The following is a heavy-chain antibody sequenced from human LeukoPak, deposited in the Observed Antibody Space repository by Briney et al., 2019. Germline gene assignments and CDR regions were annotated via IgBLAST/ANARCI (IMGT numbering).Heavy chain of an antibody. Sequence: GGSLRLSCAASRFTFSSYEMNWVRQAPGKGLEWVSYISSSSNTIYYADSVKGRLTISRDNAKNSLYLQMNSLRAEDTAVYYCARGGSYCSGSSCYSYYYMYVWGKGTTVTISS. V-gene: IGHV3-48*03. CDR2: ISSSSNTI. J-gene: IGHJ6*03. D-gene: IGHD2-15*01. CDR1: RFTFSSYE. CDR3: ARGGSYCSGSSCYSYYYMYV.